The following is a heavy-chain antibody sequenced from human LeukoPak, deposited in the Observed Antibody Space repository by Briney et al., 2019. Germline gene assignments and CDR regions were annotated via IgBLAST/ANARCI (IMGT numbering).Heavy chain of an antibody. D-gene: IGHD6-19*01. J-gene: IGHJ5*02. CDR3: AKQDASSSAWYP. CDR2: IWYDASNK. Sequence: PGRSLTLSCAASGFTFSSFGMHWVRQAPGKGLEWVAVIWYDASNKYYADSVKGRFTISRDNSKNTLYLQMNSLRAEDTAVYYCAKQDASSSAWYPWGQGTLVTVSS. V-gene: IGHV3-33*06. CDR1: GFTFSSFG.